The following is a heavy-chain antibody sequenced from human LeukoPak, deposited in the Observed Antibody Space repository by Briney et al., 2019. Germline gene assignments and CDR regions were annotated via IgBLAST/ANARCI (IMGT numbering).Heavy chain of an antibody. CDR1: GDSVSSNSAA. CDR2: TYYRSKWYN. D-gene: IGHD5-12*01. Sequence: SQTLSLTCAISGDSVSSNSAAWNWIRQSPSRGLEWPGRTYYRSKWYNDYAVSVKSRITINPDTSKNQFSLQLNSVTPEDTAVYYCARALQPRGYSGYDGIYYYYYGMDVWGQGTTVTVSS. J-gene: IGHJ6*02. V-gene: IGHV6-1*01. CDR3: ARALQPRGYSGYDGIYYYYYGMDV.